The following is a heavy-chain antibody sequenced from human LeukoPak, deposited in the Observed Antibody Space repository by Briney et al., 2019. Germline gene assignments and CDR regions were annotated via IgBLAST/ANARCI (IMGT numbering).Heavy chain of an antibody. CDR1: GFTFSSYG. CDR3: AKDPSQGVFDY. V-gene: IGHV3-30*18. Sequence: AGGSLRLSCAASGFTFSSYGMHWVRQAPGKGLEWVAVISYDGSNKYYADSVKGRFTISRDNSKNTLYLQMNSLRAEDTAVYYCAKDPSQGVFDYWGQGTLVTVSS. J-gene: IGHJ4*02. CDR2: ISYDGSNK. D-gene: IGHD3-10*01.